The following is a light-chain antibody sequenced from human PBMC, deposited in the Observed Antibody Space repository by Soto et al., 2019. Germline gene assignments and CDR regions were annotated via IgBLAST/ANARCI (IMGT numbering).Light chain of an antibody. J-gene: IGLJ2*01. CDR1: RSNIGAGYG. CDR2: GDS. CDR3: QAYGSSLSGVI. V-gene: IGLV1-40*01. Sequence: QSVLTQPPSVSGAPGQRVTISGTGIRSNIGAGYGVHWYIQLPGTAPKLLVYGDSNRPSGVPDRFSGSKSDTSASLAITGLQAEDEADYYCQAYGSSLSGVIFGGGTKVTVL.